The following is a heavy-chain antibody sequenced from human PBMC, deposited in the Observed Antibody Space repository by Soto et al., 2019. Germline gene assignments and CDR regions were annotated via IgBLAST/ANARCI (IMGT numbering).Heavy chain of an antibody. J-gene: IGHJ5*02. Sequence: ASVKVSCKASGYTFTSYGIHWVRQAPGQRLEWMGWMNPGSGDTGYAQKFQGRVTMTRDISTATAYMELSSLRSDDTATYYCARMATFGSLNWFDPWGQGTLVTVSS. D-gene: IGHD3-16*01. CDR2: MNPGSGDT. CDR1: GYTFTSYG. CDR3: ARMATFGSLNWFDP. V-gene: IGHV1-8*01.